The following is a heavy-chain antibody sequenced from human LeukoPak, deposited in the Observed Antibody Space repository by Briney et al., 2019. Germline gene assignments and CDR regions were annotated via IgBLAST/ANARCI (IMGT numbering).Heavy chain of an antibody. J-gene: IGHJ5*02. CDR2: IYASGRN. CDR1: GGSISSGTYS. Sequence: PSQTLSLTCTVSGGSISSGTYSWSWIRQPAGQGLEWIGHIYASGRNNYNPSLKSRVTMSIDTSKNHFSLRLSSVTAADTAVYYCARLYRFRYYDSSGYYLPWGQGTLVTVSS. CDR3: ARLYRFRYYDSSGYYLP. D-gene: IGHD3-22*01. V-gene: IGHV4-61*09.